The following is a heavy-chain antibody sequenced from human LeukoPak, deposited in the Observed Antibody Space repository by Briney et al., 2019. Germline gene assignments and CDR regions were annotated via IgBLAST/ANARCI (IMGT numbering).Heavy chain of an antibody. CDR3: AKAPSWELLSNWLDP. J-gene: IGHJ5*02. V-gene: IGHV3-23*01. D-gene: IGHD1-26*01. CDR2: ISGSGGST. CDR1: GFTFSSYA. Sequence: GGSLRLSCAASGFTFSSYAMSWVRQAPGKGLEWVSAISGSGGSTYYADSVKGRFTISRDNSKNTLYLQMNSLRAEDTAVYYCAKAPSWELLSNWLDPWGQGTLVTVSS.